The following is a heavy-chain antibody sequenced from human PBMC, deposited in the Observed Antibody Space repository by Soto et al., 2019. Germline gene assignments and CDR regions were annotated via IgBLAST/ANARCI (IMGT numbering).Heavy chain of an antibody. Sequence: SETLSLTCTVSGGSISSYYWSWIRQPPGKGLEWIGYIYCSGSTNYNPSLKSRVTISVDTSKNQFSLKLSSVTAADTAVYYCARDHLEQYPLDHYYYYHRMDVWGQGSTVTASS. CDR3: ARDHLEQYPLDHYYYYHRMDV. D-gene: IGHD2-2*01. V-gene: IGHV4-59*01. CDR1: GGSISSYY. J-gene: IGHJ6*02. CDR2: IYCSGST.